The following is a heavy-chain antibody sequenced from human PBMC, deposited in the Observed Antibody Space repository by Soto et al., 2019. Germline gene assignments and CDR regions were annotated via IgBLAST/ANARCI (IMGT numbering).Heavy chain of an antibody. CDR3: ARVAVLAHDYYYYYMDV. CDR2: ISAYNGNT. V-gene: IGHV1-18*01. Sequence: ASVKVSCKASGYTFTSYGISWVRQAPGQGLEWMGWISAYNGNTNYAQKLQGRVTITTDTSTSTAYMELSSLRSDDTAVYYCARVAVLAHDYYYYYMDVWGKGTTVTVSS. CDR1: GYTFTSYG. J-gene: IGHJ6*03. D-gene: IGHD6-19*01.